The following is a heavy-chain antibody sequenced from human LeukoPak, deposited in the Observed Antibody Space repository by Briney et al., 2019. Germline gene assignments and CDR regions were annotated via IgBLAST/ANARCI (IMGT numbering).Heavy chain of an antibody. V-gene: IGHV1-69*05. D-gene: IGHD5-24*01. CDR2: IIPIFGTA. Sequence: GASVKVSCKASGGTFSSYAISWVRQAPGQGLEWMGGIIPIFGTANYAQKFQGRVTITTDASTSTAYMELSSLRSEDTAVYYCATNGGWLQFVGWGQGTLVTVSS. J-gene: IGHJ4*02. CDR1: GGTFSSYA. CDR3: ATNGGWLQFVG.